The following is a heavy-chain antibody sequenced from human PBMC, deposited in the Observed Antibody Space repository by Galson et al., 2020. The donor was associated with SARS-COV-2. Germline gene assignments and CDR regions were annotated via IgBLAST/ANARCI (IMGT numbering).Heavy chain of an antibody. CDR3: ATVPPLYYDNSGYYRFDY. D-gene: IGHD3-22*01. J-gene: IGHJ4*02. Sequence: ASVKVSCKVSGYTLTELSMHWVRQAPGKGLEWMGGFDPEDGETIYAQKFQGRVTMTEDTSTDTAYMELSSLRSEDTAVYYCATVPPLYYDNSGYYRFDYWGQGTLVTVTS. CDR1: GYTLTELS. V-gene: IGHV1-24*01. CDR2: FDPEDGET.